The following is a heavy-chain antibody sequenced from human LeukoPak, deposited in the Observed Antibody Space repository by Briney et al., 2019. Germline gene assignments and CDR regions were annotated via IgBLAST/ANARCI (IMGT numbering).Heavy chain of an antibody. CDR3: AKDRSCTSDVCHGDFDY. Sequence: GGSLRLSCAASGFIFSSYAMSWVRQAPGKGLEWVSTISGSGGSTYYADSVKGRFTISRDNSKNTVYLQMNSLRAEDTAVYYCAKDRSCTSDVCHGDFDYWGHGTLVTVSS. D-gene: IGHD2-8*01. J-gene: IGHJ4*01. CDR2: ISGSGGST. V-gene: IGHV3-23*01. CDR1: GFIFSSYA.